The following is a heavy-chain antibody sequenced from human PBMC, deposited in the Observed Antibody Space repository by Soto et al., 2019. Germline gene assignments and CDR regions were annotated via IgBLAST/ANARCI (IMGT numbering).Heavy chain of an antibody. V-gene: IGHV3-43*01. CDR1: GFTFDDYT. J-gene: IGHJ3*02. Sequence: GGSLRLSCAASGFTFDDYTMNWVRQAPGKGLEWVSLISWDGGSTYYADSVKGRFTISRDNSKNSLYLQMNSLRTEDTALYYCAKEKSYDLWSGDAFDIWGQGTMVTVSS. CDR3: AKEKSYDLWSGDAFDI. D-gene: IGHD3-3*01. CDR2: ISWDGGST.